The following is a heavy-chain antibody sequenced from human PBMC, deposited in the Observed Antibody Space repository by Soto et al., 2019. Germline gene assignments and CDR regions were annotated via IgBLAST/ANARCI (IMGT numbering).Heavy chain of an antibody. V-gene: IGHV4-39*01. D-gene: IGHD3-22*01. Sequence: QLQLQESGPGLVKPSETLSLTCTVSGGSISSSSYYWGWIRQPPGKGLEWIGSIYYSGSTYYNPSLKCRVTISVDTSKNQFSLKLSSVTAADTAVYYCARIRPSNDRDYYDSSGYPWFDPWGQGTLVTVSS. CDR1: GGSISSSSYY. CDR2: IYYSGST. CDR3: ARIRPSNDRDYYDSSGYPWFDP. J-gene: IGHJ5*02.